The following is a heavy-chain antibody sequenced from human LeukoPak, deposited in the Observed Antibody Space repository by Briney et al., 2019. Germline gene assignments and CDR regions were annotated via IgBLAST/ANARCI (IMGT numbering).Heavy chain of an antibody. Sequence: SETLSLICGVFGVSINDYYWSWIRQSPGKALKWIGEISHTEHTRYNPSLESRVTMSVGTSENQLSLKLIFVTAADTAVYYCARIRCGHSGSVCYNHWGLGTLVTVSS. CDR2: ISHTEHT. CDR3: ARIRCGHSGSVCYNH. D-gene: IGHD2-21*01. V-gene: IGHV4-34*01. CDR1: GVSINDYY. J-gene: IGHJ4*02.